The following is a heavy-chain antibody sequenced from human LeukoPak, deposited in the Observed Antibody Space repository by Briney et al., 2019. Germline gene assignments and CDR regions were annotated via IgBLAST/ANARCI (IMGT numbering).Heavy chain of an antibody. CDR3: AKDFNYYGMDV. V-gene: IGHV3-30*18. J-gene: IGHJ6*02. CDR1: GFTFSSYG. Sequence: GGSLRLPCAASGFTFSSYGMHWVRQAPGKGLEWVAVISYDGSNKYYADSVKGRFTISRDNSKNTLYLQMNSLRAEDTAVYYCAKDFNYYGMDVWGQGTTVTVSS. CDR2: ISYDGSNK.